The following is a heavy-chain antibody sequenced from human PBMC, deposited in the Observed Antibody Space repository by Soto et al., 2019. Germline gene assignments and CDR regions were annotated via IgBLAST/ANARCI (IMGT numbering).Heavy chain of an antibody. CDR1: GASVSSAEHY. J-gene: IGHJ4*02. CDR3: ARLSGYDPAGAADK. D-gene: IGHD5-12*01. Sequence: QVQLQESGPGLVKASQTLSLTCTLSGASVSSAEHYWSWIRQPPGKGLEWIGYTYYRGGSYYNAYLQRRVSHSVDTSQHQFSLKLTSVTAADTDVYYCARLSGYDPAGAADKWGPGILVSVSS. CDR2: TYYRGGS. V-gene: IGHV4-30-4*01.